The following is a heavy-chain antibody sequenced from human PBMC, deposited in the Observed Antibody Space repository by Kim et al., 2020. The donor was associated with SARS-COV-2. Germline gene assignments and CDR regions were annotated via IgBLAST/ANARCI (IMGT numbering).Heavy chain of an antibody. CDR1: GLNFADYA. V-gene: IGHV3-49*04. D-gene: IGHD3-22*01. CDR2: IRSKRYDETT. CDR3: TSGPYYYDSAAYYHDY. Sequence: GGSLRLSCTTSGLNFADYAMSWVRQAPGKGLEWVAFIRSKRYDETTEYAASVKGRFIISRDDSKRIAYLQMNGLKTEDTAVYYCTSGPYYYDSAAYYHDYWGQGTLVTVSS. J-gene: IGHJ4*02.